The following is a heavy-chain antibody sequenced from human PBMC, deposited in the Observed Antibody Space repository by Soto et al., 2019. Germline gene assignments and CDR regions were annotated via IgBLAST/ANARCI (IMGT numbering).Heavy chain of an antibody. CDR2: ISGSGGST. Sequence: GGSLRLSCAASGFTFSSYAMSWVRQAPGKGLEWVSAISGSGGSTYYADSVKGRFTISRDNSKNTLYLQMNSLRAEDTAVYYCAIRFSRPIVVVPAANPLGAFDIWGQGTMVTVSS. CDR1: GFTFSSYA. D-gene: IGHD2-2*01. J-gene: IGHJ3*02. V-gene: IGHV3-23*01. CDR3: AIRFSRPIVVVPAANPLGAFDI.